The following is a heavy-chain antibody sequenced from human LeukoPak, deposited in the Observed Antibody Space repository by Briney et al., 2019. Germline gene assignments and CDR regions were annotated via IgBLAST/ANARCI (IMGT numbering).Heavy chain of an antibody. J-gene: IGHJ4*02. CDR2: ISSAGSYI. V-gene: IGHV3-21*01. D-gene: IGHD4/OR15-4a*01. CDR3: ARDPYPGVLHNYFDF. Sequence: GGSLRLSCAASGFTFITYSMNWVRQALGKGLEWVSSISSAGSYIYYADSVKGRFTISRDNAQSSLHLQMNSLRAEDTAVYYCARDPYPGVLHNYFDFWGQGTLVTVSS. CDR1: GFTFITYS.